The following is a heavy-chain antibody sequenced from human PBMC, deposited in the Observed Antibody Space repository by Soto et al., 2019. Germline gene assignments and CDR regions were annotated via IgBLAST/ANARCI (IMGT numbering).Heavy chain of an antibody. V-gene: IGHV3-53*01. Sequence: GGSLRLSCAASGLTVSSNYMSWVRQAQGKGLEWVSVIYSGGSTYYADSVKGRFTISRDNSKNTLYLQMNSLRAEDTAVYYCARNYYDSGGGFDYWGQGTLVTAPQ. CDR3: ARNYYDSGGGFDY. CDR1: GLTVSSNY. D-gene: IGHD3-22*01. J-gene: IGHJ4*02. CDR2: IYSGGST.